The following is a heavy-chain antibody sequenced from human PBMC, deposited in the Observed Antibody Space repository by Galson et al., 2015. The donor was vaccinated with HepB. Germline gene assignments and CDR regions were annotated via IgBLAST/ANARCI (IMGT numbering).Heavy chain of an antibody. CDR1: GFTFNGFA. J-gene: IGHJ6*02. D-gene: IGHD3-3*01. CDR2: ISSSGTNT. V-gene: IGHV3-64*04. Sequence: SLRLSCAASGFTFNGFAMHWVRQAPGKGLEYVSTISSSGTNTYYVDSVKGRFTISRDNSKNTLYLQMNSLRAEDTAVYYCARGQRFLEGLYYGMDVWGQGTTVTVSS. CDR3: ARGQRFLEGLYYGMDV.